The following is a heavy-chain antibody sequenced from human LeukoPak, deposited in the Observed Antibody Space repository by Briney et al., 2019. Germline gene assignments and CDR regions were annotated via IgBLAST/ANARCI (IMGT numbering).Heavy chain of an antibody. J-gene: IGHJ6*02. CDR1: AFPFSNHG. V-gene: IGHV3-33*01. Sequence: PGRSLRLSCAASAFPFSNHGMHWVRQAPGKGLEWVAVIWYDGSNKYYADSVKGRFTISRDNSKNTVYLQMNSLRDEDTAVYYCARGSFSSLPGPHHGMDVWGQGTTATVSS. D-gene: IGHD6-13*01. CDR2: IWYDGSNK. CDR3: ARGSFSSLPGPHHGMDV.